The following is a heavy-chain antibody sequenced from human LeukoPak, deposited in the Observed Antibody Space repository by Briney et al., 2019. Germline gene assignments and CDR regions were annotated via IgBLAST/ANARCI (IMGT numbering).Heavy chain of an antibody. CDR3: ARDLIKGARFDP. Sequence: PSQTLSLTCTVSGCSISSGSYYWSWIRQPAGKGLEWIGRIYTSGSTNYNPSLKSRVTISVDTSKNQFSLKLSSVTAADTAVYYCARDLIKGARFDPWGQGTLVTVSS. V-gene: IGHV4-61*02. CDR1: GCSISSGSYY. J-gene: IGHJ5*02. CDR2: IYTSGST. D-gene: IGHD3-16*01.